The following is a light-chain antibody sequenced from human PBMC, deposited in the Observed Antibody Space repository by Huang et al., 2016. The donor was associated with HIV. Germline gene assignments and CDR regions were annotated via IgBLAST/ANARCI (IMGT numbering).Light chain of an antibody. J-gene: IGKJ1*01. CDR2: WAS. CDR1: QSLLYRSNTKNY. CDR3: QQHYGRQST. V-gene: IGKV4-1*01. Sequence: IVMTQSPESLAVSRGERASINYKSSQSLLYRSNTKNYLAWYQKKQGHPPTLLIYWASVRDGGVPERFSGGGSGTNFTLTINSLQADDVAVYYCQQHYGRQSTFGQGTKLE.